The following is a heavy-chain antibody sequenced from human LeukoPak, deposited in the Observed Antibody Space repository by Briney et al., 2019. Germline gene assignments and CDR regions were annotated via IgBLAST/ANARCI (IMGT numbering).Heavy chain of an antibody. Sequence: GSLRLSCAASGFTFSDYYMSWIRQAPGKGLEWIGEINHSGSTNYNPSLKSRVTISVDTSKNQFSLKLSSVTAADTAVYYCACRPNCSGGSCYSSWFDYWGQGTLVTVSS. V-gene: IGHV4-34*08. CDR3: ACRPNCSGGSCYSSWFDY. CDR2: INHSGST. D-gene: IGHD2-15*01. J-gene: IGHJ4*02. CDR1: GFTFSDYY.